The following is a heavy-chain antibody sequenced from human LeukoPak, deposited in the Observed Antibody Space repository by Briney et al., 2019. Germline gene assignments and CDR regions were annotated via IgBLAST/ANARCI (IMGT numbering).Heavy chain of an antibody. CDR2: IWFDGSNK. D-gene: IGHD6-13*01. CDR3: ASAAGPFDN. J-gene: IGHJ4*02. V-gene: IGHV3-33*01. Sequence: PGRSLRLSCVASGFTFSSYGMHWVRQAPGKGPEWVAVIWFDGSNKYYADSVKGRFTISRDNSKSTLYLEMNSLRAEDTAVYYCASAAGPFDNWGQGTLVTVSS. CDR1: GFTFSSYG.